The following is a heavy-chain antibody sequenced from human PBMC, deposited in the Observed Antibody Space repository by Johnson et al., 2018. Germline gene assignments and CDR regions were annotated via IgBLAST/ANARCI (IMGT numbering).Heavy chain of an antibody. Sequence: QVQLVESGAEVKKPGASVKVSCKASGYTFTSYDINWVRQATGQGLEWMGWMNPNSGNIGYAQKFQGRVTMTRNTSINTDNMELTSLRSEDTHLYYCARGEGAWFDPWGQGTLVTVSS. CDR2: MNPNSGNI. V-gene: IGHV1-8*01. CDR3: ARGEGAWFDP. CDR1: GYTFTSYD. J-gene: IGHJ5*02.